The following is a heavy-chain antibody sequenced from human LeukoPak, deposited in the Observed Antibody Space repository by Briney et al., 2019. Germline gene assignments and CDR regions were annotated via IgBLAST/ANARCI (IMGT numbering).Heavy chain of an antibody. J-gene: IGHJ4*02. Sequence: TGGSLRLSCAASGFTFSSYGMHWVRQAPGKGLEWVSSIFGSSSTYYADSLKGRFTISRDNAKNSLYLQMNSLRAEDTAVYYCARIGEGSSRDYWGQGTLVTVSS. CDR1: GFTFSSYG. V-gene: IGHV3-21*01. CDR3: ARIGEGSSRDY. CDR2: IFGSSST. D-gene: IGHD3-10*01.